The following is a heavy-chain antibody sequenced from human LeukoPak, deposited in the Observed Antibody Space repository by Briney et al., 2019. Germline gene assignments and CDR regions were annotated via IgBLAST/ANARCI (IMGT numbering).Heavy chain of an antibody. V-gene: IGHV4-34*01. J-gene: IGHJ6*02. Sequence: KPSETLSLTCAVYGGSFSGYYWSWIRQPPGKGLEWIGEINHSGSTNYNPSLKSRVTMSVDTSKNQFSLKLSSVTAADTAVYYCARVPIAVAEGFGMDVWGQGTTVTVSS. D-gene: IGHD6-19*01. CDR3: ARVPIAVAEGFGMDV. CDR1: GGSFSGYY. CDR2: INHSGST.